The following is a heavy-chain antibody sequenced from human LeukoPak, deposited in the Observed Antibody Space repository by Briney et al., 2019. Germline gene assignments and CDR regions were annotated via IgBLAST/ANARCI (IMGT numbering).Heavy chain of an antibody. Sequence: SETLSLTCTVSGGSISSYYWSWVRQPPEKGLEWIGYIYYSGSTNYNPSLKSRVTISVDTSKNQFSLQLTSVTAADTAVYSCARLLDNDISGDPDTFDVWGQGTTVIVSS. CDR1: GGSISSYY. D-gene: IGHD3-22*01. V-gene: IGHV4-59*01. CDR3: ARLLDNDISGDPDTFDV. CDR2: IYYSGST. J-gene: IGHJ3*01.